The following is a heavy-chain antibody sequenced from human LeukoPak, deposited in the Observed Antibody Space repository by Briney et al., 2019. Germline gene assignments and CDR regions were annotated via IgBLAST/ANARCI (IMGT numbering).Heavy chain of an antibody. CDR1: GYTFTGYY. CDR2: INPNSGGT. CDR3: ARVMRITMMVVVPDAFDI. Sequence: GASVKVSCKASGYTFTGYYMHWVRQAPGQGLEWMGWINPNSGGTNYAQKFQGRVTMTRDTSISTAYMELSRLRSDDTAVYYCARVMRITMMVVVPDAFDIWGQGTMVTVSS. V-gene: IGHV1-2*02. D-gene: IGHD3-22*01. J-gene: IGHJ3*02.